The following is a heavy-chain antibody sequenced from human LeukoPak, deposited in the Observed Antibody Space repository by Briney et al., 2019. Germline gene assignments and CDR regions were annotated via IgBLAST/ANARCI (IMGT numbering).Heavy chain of an antibody. D-gene: IGHD3-10*01. J-gene: IGHJ4*02. CDR2: IIPILGIA. Sequence: ASVKVSCKASGGTFRSYTISWVRQAPGQGLEWMGRIIPILGIANYAQKFQGRVTITADKSTSTAYMELSSLRSEDTAVSYCARGFERGKYGSGSYAFDYWGQGTLVTVSS. V-gene: IGHV1-69*02. CDR3: ARGFERGKYGSGSYAFDY. CDR1: GGTFRSYT.